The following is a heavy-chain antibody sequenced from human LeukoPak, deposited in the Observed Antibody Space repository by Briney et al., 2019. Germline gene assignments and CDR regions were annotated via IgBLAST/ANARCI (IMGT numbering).Heavy chain of an antibody. D-gene: IGHD2-2*01. Sequence: GGSLRLSCAASGFTFSSYAMSCVRQAPGKGLEWVSVISGSGGTTYYADSVQGRFTISRDNSKNTLSLQMNSLRAEDTAIYYCAKDRSSTLWYFDYWGQGAQVTVSS. J-gene: IGHJ4*02. CDR3: AKDRSSTLWYFDY. CDR2: ISGSGGTT. V-gene: IGHV3-23*01. CDR1: GFTFSSYA.